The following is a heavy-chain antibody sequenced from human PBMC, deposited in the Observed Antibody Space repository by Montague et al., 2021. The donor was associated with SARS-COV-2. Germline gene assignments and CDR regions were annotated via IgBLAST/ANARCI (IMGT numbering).Heavy chain of an antibody. Sequence: SLRLSCAASGFTFSSYWMSWVRQAPGKGLEWVANIKQDGSEKYYVDSVKGRFTISRDNAKNSLYLQMNSLRAEDTAVYYRARDMRVGATYYYYYGMDVWGQGTTVTVSS. D-gene: IGHD1-26*01. J-gene: IGHJ6*02. CDR1: GFTFSSYW. CDR3: ARDMRVGATYYYYYGMDV. CDR2: IKQDGSEK. V-gene: IGHV3-7*01.